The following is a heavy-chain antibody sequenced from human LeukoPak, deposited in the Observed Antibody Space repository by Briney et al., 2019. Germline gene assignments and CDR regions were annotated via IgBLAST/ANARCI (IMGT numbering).Heavy chain of an antibody. Sequence: GGSLRLSCAASGFTFSSYAMSWVRQAPGKGLEWVSAISGSGGSTHYADSVKGRFTISRDNSKNTLYLQMNSLRAEDTAVYYCAKDTSKPYYYDSSGYYAIDYWGQGTLVTVSS. CDR1: GFTFSSYA. CDR3: AKDTSKPYYYDSSGYYAIDY. CDR2: ISGSGGST. D-gene: IGHD3-22*01. V-gene: IGHV3-23*01. J-gene: IGHJ4*02.